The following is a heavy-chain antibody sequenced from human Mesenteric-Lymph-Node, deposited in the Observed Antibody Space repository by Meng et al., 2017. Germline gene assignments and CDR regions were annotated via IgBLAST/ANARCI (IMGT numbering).Heavy chain of an antibody. D-gene: IGHD6-19*01. J-gene: IGHJ4*02. CDR1: GFTFSSYG. Sequence: GESLKISCAASGFTFSSYGMHWVRQAPGKGLEWVAVIWYDGSNKYYADSVKGRFTISRDNSKNTLYPQMNSLRAEDTAVYYFARDVAVAGTGVAIDYWGQGTLVTVSS. CDR3: ARDVAVAGTGVAIDY. V-gene: IGHV3-33*01. CDR2: IWYDGSNK.